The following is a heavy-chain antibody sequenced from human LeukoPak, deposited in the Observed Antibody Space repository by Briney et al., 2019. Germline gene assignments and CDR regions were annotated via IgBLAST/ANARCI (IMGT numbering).Heavy chain of an antibody. CDR1: EFTFSSYW. CDR3: ARLGARQMLEY. J-gene: IGHJ4*02. CDR2: IKQDGGQI. V-gene: IGHV3-7*01. Sequence: GGSLRLSCAASEFTFSSYWMSWVRQAPGKGLEWVANIKQDGGQIYYLDSVKGRFTVSRDNAKNSLYLQMNSLRAEDTAVYYCARLGARQMLEYWGQGTLVTVSS. D-gene: IGHD4-17*01.